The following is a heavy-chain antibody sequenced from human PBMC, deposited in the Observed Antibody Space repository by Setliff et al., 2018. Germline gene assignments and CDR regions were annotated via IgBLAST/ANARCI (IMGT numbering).Heavy chain of an antibody. V-gene: IGHV1-46*03. Sequence: EASVKVSCKTSGFTFTTFYIHWVRQAPGQGLEWMMMINPNGDRTTYAQKLQGRVTMTRDTSTSTVYMELSSLRSEDTAVYYCARSTSWFSTNYWGQGTPVTV. CDR2: INPNGDRT. CDR3: ARSTSWFSTNY. J-gene: IGHJ4*02. CDR1: GFTFTTFY. D-gene: IGHD2-2*01.